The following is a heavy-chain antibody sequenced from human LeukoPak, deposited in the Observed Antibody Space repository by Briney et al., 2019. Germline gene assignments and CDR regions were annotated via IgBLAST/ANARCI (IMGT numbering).Heavy chain of an antibody. V-gene: IGHV3-11*01. CDR3: ARAEYSGSYPLWY. D-gene: IGHD1-26*01. CDR1: GFTFSDYY. Sequence: GGSLRLSCAASGFTFSDYYMTWIRQAPGKGLEWVSYISSSGSTIYYADSVKGRFAISRDNTKNSLYLQMNSLRAEDTAVYYCARAEYSGSYPLWYWGQGTLVTVSS. J-gene: IGHJ4*02. CDR2: ISSSGSTI.